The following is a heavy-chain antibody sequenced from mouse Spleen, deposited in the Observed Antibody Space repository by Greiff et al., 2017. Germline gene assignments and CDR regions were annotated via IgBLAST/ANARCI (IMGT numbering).Heavy chain of an antibody. CDR2: ISSGGSYT. Sequence: EVHLVESGGDLVKPGGSLKLSCAASGFTFSSYGMSWVRQTPDKRLEWVATISSGGSYTYYPDSVKGRFTISRDNAKNTLYLQMSSLKSEDTAMYYCARHEDYEERFAYWGQGTLVTVSA. CDR1: GFTFSSYG. D-gene: IGHD2-4*01. CDR3: ARHEDYEERFAY. V-gene: IGHV5-6*01. J-gene: IGHJ3*01.